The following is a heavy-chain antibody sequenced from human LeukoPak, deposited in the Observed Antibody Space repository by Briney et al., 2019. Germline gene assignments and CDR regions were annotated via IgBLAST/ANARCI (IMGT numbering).Heavy chain of an antibody. D-gene: IGHD3-10*01. CDR3: ARHLVTMVRGVIIKSWFDP. V-gene: IGHV4-39*01. Sequence: SETLSLTRTVSGGSISSSSYYWGWIRQPPWKGLEWFGSIYCSGSTYYNPSLKTRVTISVDTSKNQFSLTLSSVTAADTVVDYCARHLVTMVRGVIIKSWFDPWGQGNLVTVSS. CDR2: IYCSGST. J-gene: IGHJ5*02. CDR1: GGSISSSSYY.